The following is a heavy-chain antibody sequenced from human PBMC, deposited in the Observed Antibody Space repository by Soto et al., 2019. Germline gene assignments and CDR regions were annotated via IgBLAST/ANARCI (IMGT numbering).Heavy chain of an antibody. CDR3: ARNQPPYYDFWSGYYGGNWFDP. V-gene: IGHV3-30-3*01. CDR2: ISYDGSNK. D-gene: IGHD3-3*01. Sequence: QVQLVEPGGGVVQPGRSLRLSCAASGFTFSSYAMHWVRQAPGKGLEWVAVISYDGSNKYYADSVKGRFTISRDNSKNTLYLQMNSLRAEDTAVYYCARNQPPYYDFWSGYYGGNWFDPWGQGTLVTVSS. CDR1: GFTFSSYA. J-gene: IGHJ5*02.